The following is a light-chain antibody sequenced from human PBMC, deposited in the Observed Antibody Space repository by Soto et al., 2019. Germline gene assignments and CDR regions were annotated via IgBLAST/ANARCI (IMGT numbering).Light chain of an antibody. V-gene: IGLV2-8*01. CDR1: SSDVGGYNF. CDR3: ASYAGGNKV. Sequence: QSALTQPPSASGSPGQSVNISCTGTSSDVGGYNFVSWYQQHPGKAPKLVIYEVTKRPSVVPDRFSGSKSGNTASLTVSGLLPEDEADYYCASYAGGNKVFGTGTKLTVL. CDR2: EVT. J-gene: IGLJ1*01.